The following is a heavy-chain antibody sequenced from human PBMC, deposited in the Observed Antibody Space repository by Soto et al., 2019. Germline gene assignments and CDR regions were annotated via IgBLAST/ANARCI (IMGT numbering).Heavy chain of an antibody. J-gene: IGHJ4*02. Sequence: SETLSLTCTVSGGSISSYYWSWIRQPPGKGLEWIGYIYYSGSTNYNPSLKSRVTISVDTSKNQFSLKLSSVTAADTAVYYCARAPAAAGVDYWGQGTLVTVSS. CDR2: IYYSGST. CDR1: GGSISSYY. V-gene: IGHV4-59*01. D-gene: IGHD6-13*01. CDR3: ARAPAAAGVDY.